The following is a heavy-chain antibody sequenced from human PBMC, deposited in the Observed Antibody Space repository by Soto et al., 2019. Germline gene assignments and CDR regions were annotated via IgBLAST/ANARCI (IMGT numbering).Heavy chain of an antibody. D-gene: IGHD6-6*01. V-gene: IGHV1-24*01. CDR2: FDPEDGET. J-gene: IGHJ6*02. Sequence: ASVKVSCKVSGYTLTELSMHWVRQAPGKGLEWMGGFDPEDGETIYAQKFQGRVTMTKDTSTDTAYMELSSLRSEDTAVYYCATGTYSSSYYGMDVWGQGTTVTVSS. CDR1: GYTLTELS. CDR3: ATGTYSSSYYGMDV.